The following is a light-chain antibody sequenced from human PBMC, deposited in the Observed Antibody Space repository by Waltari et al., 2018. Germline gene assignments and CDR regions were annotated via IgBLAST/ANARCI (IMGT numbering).Light chain of an antibody. CDR2: GAS. CDR3: QQYGSSPNT. J-gene: IGKJ2*01. Sequence: EIVLTQSPGTLSLSPGERATLSCRASQSVSSSYLAWYQQKPGQAPRLLIYGASVRATGIPDRFXGSGSGTDFTLTITRVEPEDFAVYFCQQYGSSPNTFGQGTKVEIK. CDR1: QSVSSSY. V-gene: IGKV3-20*01.